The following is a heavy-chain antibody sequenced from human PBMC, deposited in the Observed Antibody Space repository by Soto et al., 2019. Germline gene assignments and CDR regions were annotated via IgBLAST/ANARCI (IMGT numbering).Heavy chain of an antibody. V-gene: IGHV1-2*02. D-gene: IGHD6-13*01. CDR2: IDPNSGGA. J-gene: IGHJ4*02. CDR3: AREGIAGGVDN. CDR1: GYPFTGHY. Sequence: QGQLVQSGAEVKKPGASVKVSCKTSGYPFTGHYMHWVRQAPGQGLEWMGWIDPNSGGANFAQKFQGRVTMTRDTSISAAYMELSRLKSDDTAVYYCAREGIAGGVDNWGQGTLVTVSS.